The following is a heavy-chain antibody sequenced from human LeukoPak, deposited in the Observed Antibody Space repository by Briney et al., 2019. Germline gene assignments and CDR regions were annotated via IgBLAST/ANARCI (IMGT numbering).Heavy chain of an antibody. CDR1: HFTFSHFG. V-gene: IGHV3-33*06. Sequence: GESLRLSCVASHFTFSHFGMHWVSQAPGKGLEWVAVIWNDGSSQYYADSVKGRFTISRDNSQNTVYLQMNSLRVEDTAVYYCAKDAQRGFDYSNSLEKWGQGTLVIVSS. CDR3: AKDAQRGFDYSNSLEK. CDR2: IWNDGSSQ. D-gene: IGHD4-11*01. J-gene: IGHJ4*02.